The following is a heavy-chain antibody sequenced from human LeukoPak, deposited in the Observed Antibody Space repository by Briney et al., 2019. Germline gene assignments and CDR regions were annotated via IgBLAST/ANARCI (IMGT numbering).Heavy chain of an antibody. CDR3: ARGYYDSSGRMDV. CDR2: IIPIFGTA. J-gene: IGHJ6*02. D-gene: IGHD3-22*01. V-gene: IGHV1-69*13. Sequence: SVKVSCKASGGTFSGYAISWVRQAPGQGLEWMGGIIPIFGTANYAQKFQGRVTITADESTSTAYMELSSLRSEDTAVYYCARGYYDSSGRMDVWGQGTTVTVSS. CDR1: GGTFSGYA.